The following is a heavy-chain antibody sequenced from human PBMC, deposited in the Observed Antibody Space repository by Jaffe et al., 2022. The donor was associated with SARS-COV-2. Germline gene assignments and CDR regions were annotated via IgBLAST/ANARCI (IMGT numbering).Heavy chain of an antibody. Sequence: QVQLVQSGAEVKKPGASVKVSCKASGYILTSYYMHWVRQAPGQGLEWMGIINPSGGSTTYARRLEGRVTMTRDTSTSTVYMELSSLRSEDTAVYYCARGGHFESGTYSKVLGPAFDIWGRGTMVTVSS. V-gene: IGHV1-46*04. CDR3: ARGGHFESGTYSKVLGPAFDI. J-gene: IGHJ3*02. CDR1: GYILTSYY. D-gene: IGHD3-10*01. CDR2: INPSGGST.